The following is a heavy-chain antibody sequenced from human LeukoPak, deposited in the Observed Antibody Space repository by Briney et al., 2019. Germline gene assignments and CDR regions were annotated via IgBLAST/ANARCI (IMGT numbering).Heavy chain of an antibody. Sequence: GGSLRLSCAASGFTFGSYAMHWVRQAPGKGLEYVSAISSNGGSTYYANSVKGRFTISRDNSKNTLYLQMGSLRAEDMAVYYCARDRDGEFDYWGQGTLVTVSS. CDR2: ISSNGGST. J-gene: IGHJ4*02. D-gene: IGHD4-17*01. CDR3: ARDRDGEFDY. CDR1: GFTFGSYA. V-gene: IGHV3-64*01.